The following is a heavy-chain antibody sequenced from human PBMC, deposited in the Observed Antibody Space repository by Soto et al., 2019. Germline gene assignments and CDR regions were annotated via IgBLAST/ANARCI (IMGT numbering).Heavy chain of an antibody. Sequence: GESLKISCAASGFTFSSYGMHWVRQAPGKGLEWVAVIWYDGSNKYYADSVKGRFTISRDNSKNTLYLQMNSLRAEDTAVYYCARETGYSSSWYYYYYGMDVWGQGTTVTVSS. J-gene: IGHJ6*02. D-gene: IGHD6-13*01. CDR3: ARETGYSSSWYYYYYGMDV. V-gene: IGHV3-33*01. CDR1: GFTFSSYG. CDR2: IWYDGSNK.